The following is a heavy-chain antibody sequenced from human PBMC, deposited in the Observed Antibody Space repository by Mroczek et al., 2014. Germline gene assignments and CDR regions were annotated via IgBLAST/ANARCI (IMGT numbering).Heavy chain of an antibody. CDR2: IYYSGST. CDR3: ARSIGYCSSTSCYPFDY. CDR1: GGSISSGDYY. J-gene: IGHJ4*02. V-gene: IGHV4-30-4*01. Sequence: QVQLQESGPGLVKPSQTLSLTCTVSGGSISSGDYYWSWIRQPPGKGLEWIGYIYYSGSTYYNPSLKSRVTISVDTSKNQFSLKLSSVTAADTAVYYCARSIGYCSSTSCYPFDYWGQGTLVTVSS. D-gene: IGHD2-2*01.